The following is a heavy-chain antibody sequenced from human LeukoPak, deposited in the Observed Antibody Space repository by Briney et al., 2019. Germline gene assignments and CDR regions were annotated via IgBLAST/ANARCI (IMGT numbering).Heavy chain of an antibody. CDR1: GFTFSSYA. V-gene: IGHV3-23*01. J-gene: IGHJ4*02. D-gene: IGHD6-19*01. CDR3: AKDQYSSCWYRFDY. CDR2: ISGSGGST. Sequence: GGSLRLSCAASGFTFSSYAMSWVRQAPGKGLKWVSGISGSGGSTYYADSVKGRFTISRDNSRNTLYLQMNSLRAEDTAVYHCAKDQYSSCWYRFDYWGQGTLVTVSS.